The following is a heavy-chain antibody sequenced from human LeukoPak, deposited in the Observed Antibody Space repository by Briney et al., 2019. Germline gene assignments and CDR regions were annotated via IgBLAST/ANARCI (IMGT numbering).Heavy chain of an antibody. D-gene: IGHD3-22*01. J-gene: IGHJ4*02. CDR1: GYTFTSYG. CDR2: ISAYNGNT. V-gene: IGHV1-18*01. Sequence: ASVKVSCKASGYTFTSYGISWVRQAPGQGLEWIGWISAYNGNTNYAQKLQGRVTMTTDTSTSTAYMELRSLRSEDTAVYYCARGRFRRSSRYYDSSGYYQYWGQGTLVTVSS. CDR3: ARGRFRRSSRYYDSSGYYQY.